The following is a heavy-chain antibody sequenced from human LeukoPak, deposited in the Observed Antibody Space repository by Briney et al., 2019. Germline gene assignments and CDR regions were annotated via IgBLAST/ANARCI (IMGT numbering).Heavy chain of an antibody. D-gene: IGHD6-19*01. CDR3: ARRSGIAVAGAFDY. CDR1: GFTFSSYA. CDR2: ISGSGGST. V-gene: IGHV3-23*01. Sequence: GGSLRLSCAASGFTFSSYAMSWVRQAPGKGLEWVSAISGSGGSTYYADSVKGRFTISRDNSKNTLYLQMNSLRAAGTAVYYCARRSGIAVAGAFDYWGQGTLVTVSS. J-gene: IGHJ4*02.